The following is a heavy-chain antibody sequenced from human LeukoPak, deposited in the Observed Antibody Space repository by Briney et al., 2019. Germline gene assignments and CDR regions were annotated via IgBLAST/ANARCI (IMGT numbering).Heavy chain of an antibody. D-gene: IGHD2-15*01. CDR2: IKQDGSEK. Sequence: GGSLRLSCAASGFTFSTYWMSWIRQAPGKGLEWVANIKQDGSEKYYVDSMKGRFTVSRGNAKNSLYLQMNSLRVEDTAVYYCAREGALDIGVDYWGQGTLVTVSS. CDR3: AREGALDIGVDY. J-gene: IGHJ4*02. V-gene: IGHV3-7*03. CDR1: GFTFSTYW.